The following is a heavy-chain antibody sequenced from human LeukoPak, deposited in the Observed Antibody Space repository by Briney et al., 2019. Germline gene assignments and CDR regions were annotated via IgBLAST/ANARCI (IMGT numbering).Heavy chain of an antibody. CDR1: GFTFSSSW. V-gene: IGHV3-7*03. Sequence: PGGSLRLSCVASGFTFSSSWMSWVRQAPGKGLEWVANIKQDGSEKSYVESVRGRFIISRDNAKNSLYLQLNSLRAEDTALYYCARDNPPDYWGQGTLVTVSS. CDR3: ARDNPPDY. CDR2: IKQDGSEK. J-gene: IGHJ4*02.